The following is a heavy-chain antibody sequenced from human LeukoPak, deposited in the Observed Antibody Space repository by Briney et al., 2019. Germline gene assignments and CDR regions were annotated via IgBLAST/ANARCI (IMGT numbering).Heavy chain of an antibody. Sequence: ASVKVSCKASGYTFTDYYIHWVRQAPGQGLEWMGWTSAYNGNTNYAQKLQGRVTMTTDTSTSTAYMELRSLRSDDTAVYYCARVPHSSSWFSPYYFDYWGQGTLVTVSS. J-gene: IGHJ4*02. V-gene: IGHV1-18*04. CDR2: TSAYNGNT. CDR3: ARVPHSSSWFSPYYFDY. D-gene: IGHD6-13*01. CDR1: GYTFTDYY.